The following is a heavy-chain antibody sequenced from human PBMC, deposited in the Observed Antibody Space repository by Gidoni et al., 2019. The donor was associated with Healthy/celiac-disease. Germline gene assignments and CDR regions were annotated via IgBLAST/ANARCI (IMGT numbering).Heavy chain of an antibody. D-gene: IGHD5-18*01. Sequence: QVQLQQWGAGLLKPSETLSLTCAVYGGSFCGYYWSWIRQPPGKGLEWIGEINHSGSTNYNPYLKSRVTISVDTSKNQFSLKLSSVTAADTAVYYCARVRRGWIQLFGRAFDIWGQGTMVTVSS. V-gene: IGHV4-34*01. CDR2: INHSGST. CDR1: GGSFCGYY. J-gene: IGHJ3*02. CDR3: ARVRRGWIQLFGRAFDI.